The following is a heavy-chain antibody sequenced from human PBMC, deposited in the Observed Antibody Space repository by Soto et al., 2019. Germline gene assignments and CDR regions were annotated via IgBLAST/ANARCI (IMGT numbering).Heavy chain of an antibody. CDR2: SSPIFGST. CDR3: AGEYGVYDGYGMDV. J-gene: IGHJ6*02. CDR1: GATFRSYA. V-gene: IGHV1-69*01. D-gene: IGHD4-17*01. Sequence: VQLVQAGAEVTKPGSSVKSSWMASGATFRSYAFTWVRQAPGQGLEWMGGSSPIFGSTIYARQFQGRVTITADDSACTAYMELNSLSSEDTAVYYCAGEYGVYDGYGMDVWGQGTTVTVSS.